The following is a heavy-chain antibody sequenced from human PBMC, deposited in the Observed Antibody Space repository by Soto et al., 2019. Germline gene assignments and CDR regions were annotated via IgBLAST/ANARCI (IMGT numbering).Heavy chain of an antibody. CDR3: AHIRDLATFGA. CDR2: IYWDEDK. D-gene: IGHD3-16*01. Sequence: QITLKESGPTLVKPTQTLTLTCTFSGFSLSTSGVGVGWMRKPPRTALEWLALIYWDEDKSYSPSLKSRLTIPKDTSKNQVVLTMTNMDPVDTATYYCAHIRDLATFGAWGQGTLVPVS. V-gene: IGHV2-5*02. CDR1: GFSLSTSGVG. J-gene: IGHJ5*02.